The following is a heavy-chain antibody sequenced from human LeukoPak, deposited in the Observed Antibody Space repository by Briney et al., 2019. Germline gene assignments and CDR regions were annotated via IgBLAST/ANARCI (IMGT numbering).Heavy chain of an antibody. V-gene: IGHV3-21*01. Sequence: GGSLRLSCAASGFTFNNYAMSWVRQAPGKGLEWVSSISSSSSYIYYADSVKGRFTISRDNAKNSLYLQMNSLRAEDTAVYYCAKDSYSKGDYWGQGVLVTVSS. CDR3: AKDSYSKGDY. CDR1: GFTFNNYA. D-gene: IGHD6-13*01. J-gene: IGHJ4*02. CDR2: ISSSSSYI.